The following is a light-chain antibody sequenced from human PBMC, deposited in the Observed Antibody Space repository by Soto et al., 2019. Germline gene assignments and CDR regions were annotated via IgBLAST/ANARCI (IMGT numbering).Light chain of an antibody. J-gene: IGKJ2*01. CDR2: GAS. CDR3: QESNNWPYT. CDR1: QSVSDN. V-gene: IGKV3D-15*01. Sequence: EIVMTQSPATLSLSPGERATLSCRASQSVSDNLAWYQQKPGQAPRLLLYGASTRATGIPARFSGSGSGTEFTLTISSLQSEDFALYYCQESNNWPYTFGLGTKVEIK.